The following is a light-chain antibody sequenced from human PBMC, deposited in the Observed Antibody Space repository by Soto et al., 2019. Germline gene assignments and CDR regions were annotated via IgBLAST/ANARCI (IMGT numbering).Light chain of an antibody. J-gene: IGLJ1*01. CDR1: SSNIGNNY. CDR2: DNN. CDR3: GTWDSSLSVNV. Sequence: QSVLTQPPSVSAAPGQKVTISCSGSSSNIGNNYVSWYQQLPGTAPKLLIYDNNKRPSGIPDRFSGSKSGTSATLGITGLQTGDEADYYCGTWDSSLSVNVFGTGTKVTVL. V-gene: IGLV1-51*01.